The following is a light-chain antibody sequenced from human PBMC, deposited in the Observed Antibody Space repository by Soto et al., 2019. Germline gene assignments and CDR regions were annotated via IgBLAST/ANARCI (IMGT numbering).Light chain of an antibody. CDR3: QSYDSSLSGYVV. CDR1: SSNIGAGYD. J-gene: IGLJ2*01. CDR2: GNS. V-gene: IGLV1-40*01. Sequence: QSVLTQPPSVSGAPGQRVTISCTGSSSNIGAGYDVHWYQQLPGTAPKLPIYGNSNRPSGVPERFSGSKSGTSASLAITGLQAEDEADYYCQSYDSSLSGYVVFGGGTKLTVL.